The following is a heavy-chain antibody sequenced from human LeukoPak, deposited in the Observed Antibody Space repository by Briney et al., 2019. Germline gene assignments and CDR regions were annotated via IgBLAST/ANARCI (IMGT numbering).Heavy chain of an antibody. J-gene: IGHJ4*02. CDR2: IKQDGSEK. CDR1: GFTFSSYW. Sequence: GGSLRLSCAASGFTFSSYWMSLVRQAPGKGLEWVGNIKQDGSEKYYVDSVKGRFTISRDNAKNSLYLQMNSLRVEDTAVYYCARANYDYVWGSYRVYYFDYWGQGTLVTVSS. CDR3: ARANYDYVWGSYRVYYFDY. D-gene: IGHD3-16*02. V-gene: IGHV3-7*04.